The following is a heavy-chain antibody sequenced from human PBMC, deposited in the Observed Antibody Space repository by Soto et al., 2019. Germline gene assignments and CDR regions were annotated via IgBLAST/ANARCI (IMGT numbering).Heavy chain of an antibody. V-gene: IGHV1-18*01. D-gene: IGHD3-10*01. J-gene: IGHJ5*02. CDR1: GYTFTSYG. CDR2: ISAYNGNT. Sequence: GASVKVSCKASGYTFTSYGISWVRQAPGQGLEWMGWISAYNGNTNYAQKLQGRVTMTTDTSTSTAYMELRSLRSDDTAVYYCARGVGSGSYYNQYNWFDPWGQGTRVTVAS. CDR3: ARGVGSGSYYNQYNWFDP.